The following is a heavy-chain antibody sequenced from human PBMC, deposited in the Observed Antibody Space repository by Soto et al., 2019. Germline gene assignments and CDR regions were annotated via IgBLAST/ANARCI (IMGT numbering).Heavy chain of an antibody. Sequence: SETLSLTCTVSGDSISNSGHYWGWIRQPPGKGLEWIGSIYYSGNTYYNPSLKSRVTISVDTSKNQFSLNLSSMTAADTAVYYCATITDPPLGAPGIGVFDSWGQGTLVTVPS. CDR3: ATITDPPLGAPGIGVFDS. CDR2: IYYSGNT. CDR1: GDSISNSGHY. D-gene: IGHD6-13*01. J-gene: IGHJ4*02. V-gene: IGHV4-39*01.